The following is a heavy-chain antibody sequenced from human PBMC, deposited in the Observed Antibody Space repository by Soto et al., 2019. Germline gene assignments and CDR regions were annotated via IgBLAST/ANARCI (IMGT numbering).Heavy chain of an antibody. V-gene: IGHV3-72*01. J-gene: IGHJ4*02. CDR3: ARVAGGRYYYFDY. CDR2: SRSEARGYTT. D-gene: IGHD1-26*01. CDR1: GFTFIDHY. Sequence: GSLRLSCAASGFTFIDHYMDWVRQAPGKGLEWLGRSRSEARGYTTEYAASVQGRFTISRDVANNLLYLQMNSVRTEDTAMYYCARVAGGRYYYFDYWGQGAQVTVSS.